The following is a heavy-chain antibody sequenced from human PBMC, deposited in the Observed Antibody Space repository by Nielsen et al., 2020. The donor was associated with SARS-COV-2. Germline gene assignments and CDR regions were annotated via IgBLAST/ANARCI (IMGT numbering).Heavy chain of an antibody. J-gene: IGHJ4*02. CDR1: GYTFTSYY. Sequence: ASVKVSCKASGYTFTSYYMHWVRLAPGQGLEWMGIINPSGGSTSYAQKFQGRVTMTRDTSTSTVYMELSSLRSEDTAVYYCARDQVGYDVAYWGQGTLVTVSS. CDR3: ARDQVGYDVAY. V-gene: IGHV1-46*01. CDR2: INPSGGST. D-gene: IGHD6-13*01.